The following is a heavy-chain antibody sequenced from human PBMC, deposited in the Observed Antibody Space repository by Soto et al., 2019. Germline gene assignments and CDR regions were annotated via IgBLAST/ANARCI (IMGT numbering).Heavy chain of an antibody. V-gene: IGHV4-39*01. J-gene: IGHJ6*02. D-gene: IGHD2-15*01. CDR2: IFYSGST. CDR1: GRSISSSSYY. Sequence: SETLSLTCTLSGRSISSSSYYWGWIRQPPGKGLEWIGSIFYSGSTYYNPSLKSRVTISVNTSKKQISLKLSTVTAADTAVYYCARHLTYCSAGSCYSDFPYYGMDVWGQGTTVT. CDR3: ARHLTYCSAGSCYSDFPYYGMDV.